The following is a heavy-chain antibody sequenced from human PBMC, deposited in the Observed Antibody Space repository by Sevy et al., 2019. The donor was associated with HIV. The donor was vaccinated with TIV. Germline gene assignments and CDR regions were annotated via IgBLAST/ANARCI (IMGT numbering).Heavy chain of an antibody. Sequence: GGSLRLSCAASGFTFSNAWMSWVRQAPGKGLEWVGRIKSKTDGGITDYAAPVKGRFTISRDDSKNTLYLQMNSLKTEDTAVYYCTTGNVLRYFDWLSPFDYWGQGTLVTVSS. D-gene: IGHD3-9*01. CDR1: GFTFSNAW. J-gene: IGHJ4*02. CDR3: TTGNVLRYFDWLSPFDY. CDR2: IKSKTDGGIT. V-gene: IGHV3-15*01.